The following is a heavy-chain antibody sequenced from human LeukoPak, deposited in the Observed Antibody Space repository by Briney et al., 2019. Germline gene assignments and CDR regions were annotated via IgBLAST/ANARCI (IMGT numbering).Heavy chain of an antibody. V-gene: IGHV1-69*04. J-gene: IGHJ4*02. D-gene: IGHD6-13*01. CDR1: GGTFSSYA. CDR3: ARSYSSPTRGYFDY. Sequence: SVKVSCKASGGTFSSYAISWVRQAPGQGLEWMGRIIPILGIAKYAQKFQGRVTITADKSTSTAYMELSSLRSEDTAVYYCARSYSSPTRGYFDYWGQGTLVTVSS. CDR2: IIPILGIA.